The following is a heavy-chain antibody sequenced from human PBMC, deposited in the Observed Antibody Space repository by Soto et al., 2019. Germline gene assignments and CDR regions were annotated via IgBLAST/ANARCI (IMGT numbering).Heavy chain of an antibody. CDR2: VNPNGVST. D-gene: IGHD6-6*01. J-gene: IGHJ6*03. V-gene: IGHV1-46*03. CDR3: VRATAARQRDYSYHYYLHI. CDR1: GYTFINYY. Sequence: QVQLVQSGAEVKKPGASVKVSCKASGYTFINYYIHWVRQAPGQGLEWMGVVNPNGVSTVYAQKFQGRVTLTRDTATSTVYVELSRLRSDDTAVYFCVRATAARQRDYSYHYYLHIWGKGTPVTVSS.